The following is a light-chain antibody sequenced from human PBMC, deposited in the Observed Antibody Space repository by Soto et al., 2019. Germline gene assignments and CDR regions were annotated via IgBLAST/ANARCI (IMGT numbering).Light chain of an antibody. J-gene: IGKJ1*01. CDR2: KAS. CDR3: QQYDSYPLT. Sequence: DIQMTQSPSTLSASVGDRVTITCRASQSISSWLAWYQQKPGKAPKLVIYKASSLESGVPSGFSGSGSVTEFTLTISSLQPYDFATYYCQQYDSYPLTFGQGTKVEIK. V-gene: IGKV1-5*03. CDR1: QSISSW.